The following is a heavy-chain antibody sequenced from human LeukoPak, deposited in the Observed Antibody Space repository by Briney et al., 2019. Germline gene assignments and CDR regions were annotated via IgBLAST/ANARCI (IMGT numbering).Heavy chain of an antibody. Sequence: PSETLSLTCAVYGGSFSGYYWSWIRQPPGKGLEWIGEINHSGGTNYNPSLKSRVTISVDTSKNQFSLKLSSVTAADTAVYYCARGQRLRPFDYWGQGTLVTVSS. CDR2: INHSGGT. CDR1: GGSFSGYY. D-gene: IGHD5-12*01. J-gene: IGHJ4*02. CDR3: ARGQRLRPFDY. V-gene: IGHV4-34*01.